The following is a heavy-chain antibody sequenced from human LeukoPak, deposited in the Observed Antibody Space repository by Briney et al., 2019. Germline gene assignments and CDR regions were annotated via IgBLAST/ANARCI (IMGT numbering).Heavy chain of an antibody. J-gene: IGHJ4*02. V-gene: IGHV3-64*01. CDR3: ARDSMTTVTTYTFGDY. D-gene: IGHD4-17*01. CDR1: GFTFSSYA. CDR2: ISTNGGST. Sequence: PGGSLRLSCAASGFTFSSYAMHWVRQAPGKGLEYVSSISTNGGSTYYANSVKGRFTISRDNSKNMLYLQMGGLRAEDMAVYYCARDSMTTVTTYTFGDYWGQGTLVTVSS.